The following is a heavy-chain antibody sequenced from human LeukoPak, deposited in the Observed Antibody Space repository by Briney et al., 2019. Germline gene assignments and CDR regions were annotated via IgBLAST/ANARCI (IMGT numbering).Heavy chain of an antibody. D-gene: IGHD3-16*02. CDR2: INHSGST. J-gene: IGHJ4*02. CDR3: ARSRSRLRLGELSLYSQRYGRKTEFDY. Sequence: SETLSLTCTVSGGSISSYYWSWIRQPPGKGLEWIGEINHSGSTNYNPSLKSRVTISVDTSKNQFSLKLSSVTAADTAVYYCARSRSRLRLGELSLYSQRYGRKTEFDYWGQGTLVTVSS. CDR1: GGSISSYY. V-gene: IGHV4-34*01.